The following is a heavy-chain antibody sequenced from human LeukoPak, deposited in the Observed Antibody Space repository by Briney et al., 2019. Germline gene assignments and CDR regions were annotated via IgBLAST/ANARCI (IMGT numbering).Heavy chain of an antibody. Sequence: GRTLRLSCEASGFAFDDYAMHWVRQAPGKGLEWVSGISWNSGSIGYADSVKGRFTISRDNAKNSLYLQMNSLRAEDTALYYCAKDILRYFDGFDYWGQGTLVTVSS. CDR1: GFAFDDYA. D-gene: IGHD3-9*01. V-gene: IGHV3-9*01. J-gene: IGHJ4*02. CDR3: AKDILRYFDGFDY. CDR2: ISWNSGSI.